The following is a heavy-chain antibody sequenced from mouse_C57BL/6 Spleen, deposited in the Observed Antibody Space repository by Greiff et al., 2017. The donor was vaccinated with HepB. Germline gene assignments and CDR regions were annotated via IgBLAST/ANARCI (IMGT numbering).Heavy chain of an antibody. CDR1: GIDFSRYW. CDR3: ASGYDWFAY. Sequence: AAAGIDFSRYWMSWVRRAPGKGLEWIGEINPDSSTINYAPSLKDKFIISRDNAKNTLYLQMSKERSEDTALYYCASGYDWFAYWGQGTLVTVSA. J-gene: IGHJ3*01. V-gene: IGHV4-1*01. CDR2: INPDSSTI. D-gene: IGHD2-2*01.